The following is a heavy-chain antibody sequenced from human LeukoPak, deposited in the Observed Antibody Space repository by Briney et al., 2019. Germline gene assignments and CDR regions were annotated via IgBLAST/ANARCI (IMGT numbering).Heavy chain of an antibody. CDR3: AGDPDP. Sequence: GGSLRLSCAASGFSVWSNYMSWVRQAPGKGLEWVSVIWSGGGTYYADSVKGRFTISRDNSKNTVYLQMNGLRAEDTAVYYCAGDPDPWGQGTLVNVSS. J-gene: IGHJ5*02. CDR2: IWSGGGT. V-gene: IGHV3-66*01. CDR1: GFSVWSNY.